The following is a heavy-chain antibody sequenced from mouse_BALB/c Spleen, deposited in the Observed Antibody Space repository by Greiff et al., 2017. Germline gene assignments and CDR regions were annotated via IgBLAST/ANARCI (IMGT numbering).Heavy chain of an antibody. D-gene: IGHD2-2*01. CDR1: GYTFTSYW. V-gene: IGHV1-69*02. Sequence: QVQLQQPGAELVRPGASVKLSCKASGYTFTSYWINWVKQRPGQGLEWIGNIYPSDSYTNYNQKFKDKATFPVDKSSSTADMQLSRPTSEDSAVYYCTRDWVTPFAYWGQGTLGTVSA. CDR3: TRDWVTPFAY. CDR2: IYPSDSYT. J-gene: IGHJ3*01.